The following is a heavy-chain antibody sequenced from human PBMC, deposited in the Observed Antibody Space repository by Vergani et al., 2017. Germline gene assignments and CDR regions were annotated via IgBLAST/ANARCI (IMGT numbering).Heavy chain of an antibody. V-gene: IGHV1-8*02. J-gene: IGHJ5*02. Sequence: QEQLVQSGSELKKPGASVKVSCKASGYSFNNYAIHWVRQAPGQGLEWMGWMSPDSGNRGFAQNFQGRISMTRNTSINTAYMELSSLTSEDTAIYYCARDYSNNNYFDPWGQGTLVTVSS. D-gene: IGHD4-11*01. CDR1: GYSFNNYA. CDR3: ARDYSNNNYFDP. CDR2: MSPDSGNR.